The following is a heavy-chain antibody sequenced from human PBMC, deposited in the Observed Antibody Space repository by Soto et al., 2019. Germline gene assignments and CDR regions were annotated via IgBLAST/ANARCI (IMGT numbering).Heavy chain of an antibody. CDR1: EFTVSSNY. CDR3: ARDPYY. Sequence: EVQLVESGGGLVQPGGSLRLSCVVSEFTVSSNYMSWVRQAPGKGLEWVSVIYSGGSTYYADSVKGRFTISRDNSKNPLYLQMNSLRVEDTAVYYCARDPYYWGQGTLVTVSS. V-gene: IGHV3-66*01. CDR2: IYSGGST. J-gene: IGHJ4*02.